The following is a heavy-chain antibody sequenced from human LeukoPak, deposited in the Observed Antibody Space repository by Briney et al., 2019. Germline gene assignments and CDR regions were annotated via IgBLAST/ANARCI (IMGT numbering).Heavy chain of an antibody. V-gene: IGHV3-15*01. CDR3: TKSLDCSRTSCDS. J-gene: IGHJ5*01. CDR2: IRSKTDGGTT. CDR1: GFTFRNAW. Sequence: PGGSLRLSCAASGFTFRNAWMSWVRQAPGKGLEWVGRIRSKTDGGTTDYAAPVKGRFTISGDDSGNTLYLQMSSLRTEDTAVYYCTKSLDCSRTSCDSWGQGTLVTASS. D-gene: IGHD2-2*01.